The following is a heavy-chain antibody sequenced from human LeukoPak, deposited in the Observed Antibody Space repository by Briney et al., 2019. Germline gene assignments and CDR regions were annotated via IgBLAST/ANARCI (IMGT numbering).Heavy chain of an antibody. CDR1: GFTFSSYA. CDR2: ISYDGSNK. J-gene: IGHJ4*02. D-gene: IGHD3-10*01. V-gene: IGHV3-30*04. CDR3: ARGATYYYGSGSSQFDY. Sequence: GRSLRLSCAASGFTFSSYAMHWVRQAPGKGLEWAAVISYDGSNKYYADSVKGRFTISRDNSKNTLYLQMNSLRAEDTAVYYCARGATYYYGSGSSQFDYWGQGTLVTVSS.